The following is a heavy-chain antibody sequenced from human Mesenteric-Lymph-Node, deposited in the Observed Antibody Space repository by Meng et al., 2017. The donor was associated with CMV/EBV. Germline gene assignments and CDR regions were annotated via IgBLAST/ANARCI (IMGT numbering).Heavy chain of an antibody. CDR2: IDQDRSEK. Sequence: GESLKISCAASGFTFGSYWMSWVRQAPGKGLEWVANIDQDRSEKYYVDSVKGRFTISRDNAKNSLYLQMNSLRAEDTAVYYCARDPYSGSSTTYYYYGMDVWGQGTTVTVSS. CDR1: GFTFGSYW. V-gene: IGHV3-7*01. CDR3: ARDPYSGSSTTYYYYGMDV. J-gene: IGHJ6*02. D-gene: IGHD1-26*01.